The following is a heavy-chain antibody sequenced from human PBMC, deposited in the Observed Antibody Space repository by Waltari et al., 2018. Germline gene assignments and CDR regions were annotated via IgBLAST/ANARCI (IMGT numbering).Heavy chain of an antibody. CDR3: ARDNSSSWYFFDY. J-gene: IGHJ4*02. Sequence: EVQLVESGGGLVQPGGSLRLSCAASGFTFGSYWMSWVRQAPGKGLEWVANIQEDGSEKNYVDSVKGRFTISRDNAKNSLYLQMNSLRAEDTAVYFCARDNSSSWYFFDYWGQGTVVTVSS. V-gene: IGHV3-7*01. D-gene: IGHD6-13*01. CDR1: GFTFGSYW. CDR2: IQEDGSEK.